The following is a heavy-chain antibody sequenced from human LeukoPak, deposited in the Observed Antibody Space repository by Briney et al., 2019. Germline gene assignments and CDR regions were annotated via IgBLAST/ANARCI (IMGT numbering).Heavy chain of an antibody. D-gene: IGHD5-24*01. Sequence: GASLRLSCAASGFIFSNYAMYWVRQAPGKGLEWVSAISGRSDNTYYADSVKGRFTISRDNSKNTLYLQMNSLRAEDTAVYYCAKDKAVEMATMFDYWGQGTLVTVSS. CDR3: AKDKAVEMATMFDY. CDR1: GFIFSNYA. J-gene: IGHJ4*02. V-gene: IGHV3-23*01. CDR2: ISGRSDNT.